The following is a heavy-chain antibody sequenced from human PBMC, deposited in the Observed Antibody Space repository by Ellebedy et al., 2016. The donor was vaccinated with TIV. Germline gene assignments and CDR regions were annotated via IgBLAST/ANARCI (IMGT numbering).Heavy chain of an antibody. V-gene: IGHV3-21*01. CDR3: ARDTSRNYDILTGYYTPYYYCMDV. Sequence: GGSLRLSXAASGFTFSNYSMNWVRQAPGKGLEWVSSISSSSSYIYYADSVKGRFIISRDNAKNSLYLQMNSLRAEDTAGYYCARDTSRNYDILTGYYTPYYYCMDVWGQGTTVTVSS. CDR2: ISSSSSYI. CDR1: GFTFSNYS. J-gene: IGHJ6*02. D-gene: IGHD3-9*01.